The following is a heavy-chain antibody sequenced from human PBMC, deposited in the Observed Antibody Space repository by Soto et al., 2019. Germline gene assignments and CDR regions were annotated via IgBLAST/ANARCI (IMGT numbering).Heavy chain of an antibody. J-gene: IGHJ4*02. V-gene: IGHV4-31*03. Sequence: SETLSLTCTFSGFSISSGGYYLSWIRQHPGKGLEWIGYIYYSESTYYNPSLKSRVTISVDTSKNQFSLKLSSVTAADTAVYYCARLYGGTLLDYWGQGTLVTV. CDR1: GFSISSGGYY. CDR3: ARLYGGTLLDY. D-gene: IGHD4-17*01. CDR2: IYYSEST.